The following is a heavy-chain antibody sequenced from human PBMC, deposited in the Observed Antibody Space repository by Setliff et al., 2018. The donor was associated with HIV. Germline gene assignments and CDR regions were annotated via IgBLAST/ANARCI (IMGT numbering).Heavy chain of an antibody. Sequence: PGGSLRLSCAASGFTFSSYSMNWVRQAPGKGLEWVSYISTSGNSIYYADSVKGRFTISRDNAKNSLYLRMNSLRAEDTAVYYCAAYQVASPMDVWGQGTTVTV. J-gene: IGHJ6*02. V-gene: IGHV3-48*04. CDR1: GFTFSSYS. CDR3: AAYQVASPMDV. CDR2: ISTSGNSI.